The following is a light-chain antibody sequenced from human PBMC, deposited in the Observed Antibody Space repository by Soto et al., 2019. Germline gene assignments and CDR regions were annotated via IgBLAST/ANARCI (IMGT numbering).Light chain of an antibody. Sequence: QSALTQPASVSGSPGQSITISCTGSSSDVGGYNYVSWYHQHHPGKAPKLMIYDVSNRPSGVSNRFSGSKSGNTASLTISGRQAEDEADYSCSSYTTSSTVVFGGGTKLTVL. CDR3: SSYTTSSTVV. CDR2: DVS. V-gene: IGLV2-14*03. CDR1: SSDVGGYNY. J-gene: IGLJ2*01.